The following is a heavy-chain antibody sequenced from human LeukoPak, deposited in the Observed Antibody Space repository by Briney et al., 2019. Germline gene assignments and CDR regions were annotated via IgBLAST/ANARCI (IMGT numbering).Heavy chain of an antibody. CDR3: ARATGDKSFDY. CDR2: ISSSSSTI. Sequence: GGSLRLSCAASGLTFSSYSMNWVRQAPGKGLEWVSYISSSSSTIYYADSVKGRFTISRDNAKNSLYLQMNSLRAEDTAVYYCARATGDKSFDYWGQGTLVTVSS. CDR1: GLTFSSYS. V-gene: IGHV3-48*01. D-gene: IGHD7-27*01. J-gene: IGHJ4*02.